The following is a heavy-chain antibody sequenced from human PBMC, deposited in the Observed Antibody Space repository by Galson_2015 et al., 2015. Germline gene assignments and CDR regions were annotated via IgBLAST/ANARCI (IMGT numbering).Heavy chain of an antibody. CDR1: GYTFTSYD. CDR3: ARGGGNYCSGGSCYSGYYYYYYMDV. V-gene: IGHV1-8*01. J-gene: IGHJ6*03. CDR2: MNPNSGNT. D-gene: IGHD2-15*01. Sequence: SGKVSCKASGYTFTSYDINWVRQATGQGLEWMGWMNPNSGNTGYAQKFQGRVTMTRNTSISTAYMELSSLRSEDTAVYYCARGGGNYCSGGSCYSGYYYYYYMDVWGKGTTVTVSS.